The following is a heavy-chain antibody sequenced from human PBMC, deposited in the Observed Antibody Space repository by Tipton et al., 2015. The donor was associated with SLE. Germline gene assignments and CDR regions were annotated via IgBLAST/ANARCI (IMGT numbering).Heavy chain of an antibody. D-gene: IGHD1-14*01. CDR3: ARETGSP. CDR1: GFTVSGNY. V-gene: IGHV3-53*01. CDR2: IYTAGNT. Sequence: SLRLSCVASGFTVSGNYMSWVRQAPGKGLEWVAVIYTAGNTYYADSVKGRFTISRDNSKNTLYLQMNSLRAEDTAVYYCARETGSPWGQGTLVTVSS. J-gene: IGHJ5*02.